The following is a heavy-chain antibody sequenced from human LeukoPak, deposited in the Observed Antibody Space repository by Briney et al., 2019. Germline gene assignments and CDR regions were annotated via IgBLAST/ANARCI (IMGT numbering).Heavy chain of an antibody. Sequence: GGSLRLSCAASGFTFSSYGMTWVRQAPGKGLEWGSYISSISSTIYYADSVKGRFTISRDNAKNSLYLQMNSLRAEDTAVYYCARSGRNYYGSGSVPSWFVPWGQGTLVTVSS. J-gene: IGHJ5*02. V-gene: IGHV3-48*01. CDR3: ARSGRNYYGSGSVPSWFVP. CDR1: GFTFSSYG. CDR2: ISSISSTI. D-gene: IGHD3-10*01.